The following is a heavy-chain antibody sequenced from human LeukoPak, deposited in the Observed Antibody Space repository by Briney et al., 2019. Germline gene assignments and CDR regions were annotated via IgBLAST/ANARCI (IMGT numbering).Heavy chain of an antibody. D-gene: IGHD4-17*01. CDR3: ARVGVTTVTPSDAFDI. CDR1: GGSFSGYY. CDR2: INHSGST. J-gene: IGHJ3*02. V-gene: IGHV4-34*01. Sequence: SETLSLTCAVYGGSFSGYYWSWILQPPGKGLEWIGEINHSGSTNYNPSLKSRVTISVDTSKNQFSLKLSSVTAADTAVYYCARVGVTTVTPSDAFDIWGQGTMVTVSS.